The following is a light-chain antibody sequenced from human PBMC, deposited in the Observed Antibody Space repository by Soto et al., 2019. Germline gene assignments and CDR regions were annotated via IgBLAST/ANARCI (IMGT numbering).Light chain of an antibody. Sequence: SYELTQPPSVSVAPGKTARITCGGNNIGSKSVHWYQQKPGRAPVLVIYYDSDRPSGIPERFSGSNSGNTATLTISRVEAGDEDAYYCQVWDSSSDHRVFGGGTKLTVL. CDR3: QVWDSSSDHRV. CDR1: NIGSKS. V-gene: IGLV3-21*04. J-gene: IGLJ3*02. CDR2: YDS.